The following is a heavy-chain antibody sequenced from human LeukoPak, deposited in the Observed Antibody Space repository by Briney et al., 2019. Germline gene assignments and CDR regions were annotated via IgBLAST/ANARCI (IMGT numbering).Heavy chain of an antibody. Sequence: SETLSLTCAVSGGSISSSSYYWGWIRQPPGKGLEWIGNIYYSGSTYYNPSLKSRVTISVDTSKNQFSLKLSSVTAADTAVYYCASSWIQLWFFDYWGQGTLVTVSS. V-gene: IGHV4-39*01. CDR1: GGSISSSSYY. J-gene: IGHJ4*02. CDR2: IYYSGST. D-gene: IGHD5-18*01. CDR3: ASSWIQLWFFDY.